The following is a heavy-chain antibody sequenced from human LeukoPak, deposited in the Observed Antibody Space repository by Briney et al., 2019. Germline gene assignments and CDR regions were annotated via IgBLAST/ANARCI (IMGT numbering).Heavy chain of an antibody. CDR2: INHSGRT. V-gene: IGHV4-34*01. D-gene: IGHD3-22*01. CDR1: GGSFSAYY. CDR3: ARHVLGPYSYDSSGYGAFDI. J-gene: IGHJ3*02. Sequence: SETLSLTCGVYGGSFSAYYWSWVRQPPGKGLEWIGDINHSGRTNYNPSLKSRVNISVDTSRNQFSLRLRSVSAADTAVYYCARHVLGPYSYDSSGYGAFDIWGQGTMVTVSS.